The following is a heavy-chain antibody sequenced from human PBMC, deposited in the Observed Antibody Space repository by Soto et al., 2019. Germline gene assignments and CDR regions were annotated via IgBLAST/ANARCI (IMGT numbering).Heavy chain of an antibody. CDR3: ARYSNTWFQAECMDV. CDR1: VDSITTYY. D-gene: IGHD6-13*01. V-gene: IGHV4-4*07. CDR2: IDASGNT. J-gene: IGHJ6*02. Sequence: SETLSLTCTASVDSITTYYWSWIRQPAGKGLEWIGRIDASGNTNYNPSLNSRVTMSIDTSKKQFSLKLTSVTAADTAIYYCARYSNTWFQAECMDVWGQGTTVTVSS.